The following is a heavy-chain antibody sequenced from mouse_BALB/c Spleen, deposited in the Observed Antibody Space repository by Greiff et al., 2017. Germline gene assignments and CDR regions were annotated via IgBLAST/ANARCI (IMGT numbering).Heavy chain of an antibody. V-gene: IGHV3-6*02. Sequence: EVQLQESGPGLVKPSQSLSLTCSVTGYSITSGYYWNWIRQFPGNKLEWMGYISYDGSNNYNPSLKNRISITRDTSKNQFFLKLNSVTTEDTATYYCARDFITTVVADSYYAMDYWGQGTSVTVSS. J-gene: IGHJ4*01. CDR1: GYSITSGYY. CDR3: ARDFITTVVADSYYAMDY. CDR2: ISYDGSN. D-gene: IGHD1-1*01.